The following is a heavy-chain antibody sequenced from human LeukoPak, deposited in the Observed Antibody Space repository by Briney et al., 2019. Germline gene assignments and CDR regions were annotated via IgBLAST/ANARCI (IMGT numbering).Heavy chain of an antibody. J-gene: IGHJ3*02. CDR1: GGSISSFY. CDR2: IYYSGST. CDR3: ARQLTLSAANAAFDI. V-gene: IGHV4-59*08. Sequence: SETLSLTCTVSGGSISSFYWSWIRQPPGKRLEWIGYIYYSGSTNYNPSLKSRVTISVDTSKNHFSLILSSVTAADTAVYYCARQLTLSAANAAFDIWGQGTMVTVSS. D-gene: IGHD2-15*01.